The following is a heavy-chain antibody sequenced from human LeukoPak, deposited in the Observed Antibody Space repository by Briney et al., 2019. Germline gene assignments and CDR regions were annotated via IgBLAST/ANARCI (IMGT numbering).Heavy chain of an antibody. CDR1: GFSFRNYA. J-gene: IGHJ6*04. V-gene: IGHV3-23*01. Sequence: GGSLRLSCAASGFSFRNYAMNWVRQAPGKGLECVSAISGISTGGGSTFYADSVKGRFTISRDNSNNMSYLQMNSLRAEDTGVYYCAKGTTDYGSGYGMDVWGKGTTVTVSS. CDR3: AKGTTDYGSGYGMDV. CDR2: ISGISTGGGST. D-gene: IGHD3-10*01.